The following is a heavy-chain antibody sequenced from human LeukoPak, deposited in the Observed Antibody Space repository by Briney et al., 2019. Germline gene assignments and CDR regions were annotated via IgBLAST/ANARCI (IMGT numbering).Heavy chain of an antibody. D-gene: IGHD6-6*01. CDR2: IKAKAHGGTI. V-gene: IGHV3-15*01. Sequence: GGSLRLSCAASGFTFINAWMAWVRQAPGKGLEWVGRIKAKAHGGTIEYAAPVKGRFTISRDDSKNTLYLQMTSLKTEDTAVYYCTTDLGRSRIAPRFYYWGQGTLVTVSS. CDR1: GFTFINAW. CDR3: TTDLGRSRIAPRFYY. J-gene: IGHJ4*02.